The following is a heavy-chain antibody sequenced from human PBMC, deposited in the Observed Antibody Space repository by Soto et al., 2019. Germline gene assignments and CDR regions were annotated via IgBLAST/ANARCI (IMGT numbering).Heavy chain of an antibody. D-gene: IGHD2-2*01. Sequence: ASVKVSCKASGYTFTNFGISWVRQAPGQGLEWMGWISAYNGNTNYAQKFQGRVTMTADESTSTAYMELRSLRSEDTAVYYCELGYCISTSCPVGEGFDYWGQGTLVTVSS. V-gene: IGHV1-18*01. CDR3: ELGYCISTSCPVGEGFDY. J-gene: IGHJ4*02. CDR2: ISAYNGNT. CDR1: GYTFTNFG.